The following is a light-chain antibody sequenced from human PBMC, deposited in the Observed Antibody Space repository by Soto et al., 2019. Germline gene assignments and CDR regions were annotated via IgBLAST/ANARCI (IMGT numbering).Light chain of an antibody. J-gene: IGLJ1*01. Sequence: QSALTQPRSVSGSPGQSVTITCTVTGNDVGAYNYVSWYQQHPGRPPKLMIYDVTKWPSGVPERFSGSKSGNTASLTISGLQAEDEADYFCCSYAGGYIYLFGTGTKVTVL. CDR1: GNDVGAYNY. CDR2: DVT. V-gene: IGLV2-11*01. CDR3: CSYAGGYIYL.